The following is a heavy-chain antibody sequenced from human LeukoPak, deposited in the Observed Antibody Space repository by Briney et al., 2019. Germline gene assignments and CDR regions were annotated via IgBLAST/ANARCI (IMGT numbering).Heavy chain of an antibody. D-gene: IGHD3-10*01. Sequence: SETLSLTCALYGGPLSGYYWSWPRQPPRKGREWSGYIYSSERTNYNPSLKGRVPISVDTAKNQFSLKLRSVTAADTAVYYCARRHYYGSGSFYYMDVWGKGTTVTISS. J-gene: IGHJ6*03. CDR1: GGPLSGYY. CDR2: IYSSERT. V-gene: IGHV4-59*01. CDR3: ARRHYYGSGSFYYMDV.